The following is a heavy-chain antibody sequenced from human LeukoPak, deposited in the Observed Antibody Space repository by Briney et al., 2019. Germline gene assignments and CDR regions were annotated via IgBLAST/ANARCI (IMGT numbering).Heavy chain of an antibody. CDR1: GYTFTSYA. Sequence: GASVKVSCKASGYTFTSYAMNWVRQAPGQGLEWMGWINTDTGNPTYAQGFTGRFVFSLDTSVSTAYLQISSLKAEDTAVYYCARGGAYGDYSAEYFQHWGQGTLVTVSS. D-gene: IGHD4-17*01. V-gene: IGHV7-4-1*02. CDR3: ARGGAYGDYSAEYFQH. CDR2: INTDTGNP. J-gene: IGHJ1*01.